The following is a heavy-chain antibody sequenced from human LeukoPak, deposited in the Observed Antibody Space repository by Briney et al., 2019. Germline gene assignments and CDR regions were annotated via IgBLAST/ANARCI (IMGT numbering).Heavy chain of an antibody. V-gene: IGHV1-46*01. CDR2: SNPSGGSS. CDR1: GYTFTSYY. Sequence: ASVKVSCKASGYTFTSYYIHWVRQAPGQGLEWMGISNPSGGSSNYAQKFQGRVTMTRDTSTSTVYMELSSLRSEDRAVYYCARWTITYLDYWGQGTLVTVSS. CDR3: ARWTITYLDY. J-gene: IGHJ4*02. D-gene: IGHD1-14*01.